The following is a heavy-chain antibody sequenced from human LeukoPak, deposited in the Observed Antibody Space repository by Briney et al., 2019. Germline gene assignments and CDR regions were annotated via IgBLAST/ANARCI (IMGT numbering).Heavy chain of an antibody. D-gene: IGHD4-23*01. CDR3: AREGVGTALRTFDY. CDR1: GFTFSSYW. J-gene: IGHJ4*02. Sequence: GGSLRLSCAASGFTFSSYWISWVRQAPGKGLEWVANIKQDGSEKYYVDSVKGRFTISIDNAKNSLYLQMNSLRAEDTAVYYCAREGVGTALRTFDYWGQGTLVTVSS. CDR2: IKQDGSEK. V-gene: IGHV3-7*01.